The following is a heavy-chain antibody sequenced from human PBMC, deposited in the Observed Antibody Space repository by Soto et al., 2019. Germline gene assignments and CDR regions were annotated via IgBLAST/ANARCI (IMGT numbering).Heavy chain of an antibody. D-gene: IGHD5-12*01. V-gene: IGHV4-39*01. CDR1: GGSISSSSYY. CDR2: IYYSGST. J-gene: IGHJ3*02. CDR3: ARQYSGYDDAFDI. Sequence: QLQPQESGPGLVKPSETLSLTCTVSGGSISSSSYYWGWIRQPPGKGLEWIGSIYYSGSTYYNPSLKSRVTISVDTSKNQFSLKLSSVTAADTAVYYCARQYSGYDDAFDIWGQGTMVTVSS.